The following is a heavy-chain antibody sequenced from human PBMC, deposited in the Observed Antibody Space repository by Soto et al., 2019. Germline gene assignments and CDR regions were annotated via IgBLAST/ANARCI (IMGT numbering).Heavy chain of an antibody. CDR2: IYYSGST. V-gene: IGHV4-30-4*01. CDR3: ALLVVGATGDDAFDI. J-gene: IGHJ3*02. D-gene: IGHD1-26*01. CDR1: GGSISSGDYY. Sequence: PSETLSLTCTVSGGSISSGDYYWSWIRQPPGKGLEWIGYIYYSGSTFYNPSLKSRLTISVDTSKNQFSLKLSSVTAADTAVYYCALLVVGATGDDAFDIWGQGTMVTVSS.